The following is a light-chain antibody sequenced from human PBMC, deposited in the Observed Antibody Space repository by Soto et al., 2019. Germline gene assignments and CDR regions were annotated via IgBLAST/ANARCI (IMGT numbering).Light chain of an antibody. CDR3: QVWDSSSDHYV. V-gene: IGLV3-21*04. Sequence: SYELTQPPSVSVAPGKTARITCRGNNMGSKSVHWYQQKPGQAPVLVIYYDSDRPSGIPERFSGSNSGNTATLTISRVEAGDEADYYCQVWDSSSDHYVFGTGTKLTVL. CDR1: NMGSKS. J-gene: IGLJ1*01. CDR2: YDS.